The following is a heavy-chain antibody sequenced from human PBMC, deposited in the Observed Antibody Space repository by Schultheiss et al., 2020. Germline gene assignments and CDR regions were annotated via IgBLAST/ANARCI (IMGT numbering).Heavy chain of an antibody. J-gene: IGHJ6*02. CDR3: ARVGGPYYYYYYGMDV. Sequence: SQTLSLTCSVYGASLSGHYWSWIRQSPGKGLEWIGEINHSGSTNSNPSLKSRVTISVDKSKNQFSLKLSSVTAADTAVYYCARVGGPYYYYYYGMDVWGQGTTVTVSS. CDR1: GASLSGHY. V-gene: IGHV4-34*01. CDR2: INHSGST.